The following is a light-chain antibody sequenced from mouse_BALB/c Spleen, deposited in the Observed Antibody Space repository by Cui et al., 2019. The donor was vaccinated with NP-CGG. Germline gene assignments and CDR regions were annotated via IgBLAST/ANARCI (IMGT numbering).Light chain of an antibody. V-gene: IGLV1*01. J-gene: IGLJ1*01. Sequence: QAVVTQASAFTTSPGETVTLTGRSSTGAVTTSNYANWVQEKPDHLFTGLIGGTNNRAPGVPTRFSGSLIGDKAALTITGAQTEDEAIYFCALWYSNHWVFGGGTKLTVL. CDR2: GTN. CDR3: ALWYSNHWV. CDR1: TGAVTTSNY.